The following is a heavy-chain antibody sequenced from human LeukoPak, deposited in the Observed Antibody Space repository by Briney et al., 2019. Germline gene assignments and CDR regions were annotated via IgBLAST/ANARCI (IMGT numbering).Heavy chain of an antibody. V-gene: IGHV4-59*08. CDR2: IYYTGAT. CDR1: GGSFSGYY. CDR3: AKYGNGGWVIDY. D-gene: IGHD6-19*01. J-gene: IGHJ4*02. Sequence: SETLSLTCAVYGGSFSGYYWSWIRQPPGKGLEYIGYIYYTGATNYNPSLKSRVTISVDTSKNQFSLRLSSVTATDTAVYFCAKYGNGGWVIDYWGQGTLVTVSS.